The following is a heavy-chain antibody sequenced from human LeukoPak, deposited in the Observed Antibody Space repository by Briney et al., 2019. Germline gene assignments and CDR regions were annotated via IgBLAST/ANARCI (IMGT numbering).Heavy chain of an antibody. CDR1: GYTFTSHD. Sequence: ASVKVSCKASGYTFTSHDINWVRQATGQGLEWMGWMNPNSGDTGYAQKFQGRVTMTRNASISTAYMELSSLRSEDTAVYYCARVDYGDYLIDYWSQGTLVTVSS. CDR2: MNPNSGDT. J-gene: IGHJ4*02. D-gene: IGHD4-17*01. CDR3: ARVDYGDYLIDY. V-gene: IGHV1-8*01.